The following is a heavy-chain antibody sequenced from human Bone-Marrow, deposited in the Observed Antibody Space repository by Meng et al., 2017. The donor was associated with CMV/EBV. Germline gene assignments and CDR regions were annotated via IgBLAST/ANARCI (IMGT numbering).Heavy chain of an antibody. CDR1: GGSCSGYY. CDR3: ARRVPRGDYGGNSGDY. CDR2: INHSGST. D-gene: IGHD4-23*01. J-gene: IGHJ4*02. Sequence: GGSCSGYYWSWIRQPPGKGLEWIGEINHSGSTNYNPSLKSRVTISVDTSKNQFSLRLSSVTAADTAIYFCARRVPRGDYGGNSGDYWGQGFLVTVSS. V-gene: IGHV4-34*01.